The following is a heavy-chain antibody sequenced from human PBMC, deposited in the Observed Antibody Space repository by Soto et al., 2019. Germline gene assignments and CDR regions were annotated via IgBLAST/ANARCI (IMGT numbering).Heavy chain of an antibody. CDR3: ERDYRWRWHDS. Sequence: QVQLVESGGGLVKPGGSLRLSCAASGFTFSDHYMNWIRQAPGKGLEWVSYISSSSTTIQYADSVKGRFTISRDNAKNSLYMKMNSLRAEDTDEYYCERDYRWRWHDSWGQGTLVTVSS. J-gene: IGHJ4*02. V-gene: IGHV3-11*01. CDR2: ISSSSTTI. D-gene: IGHD3-16*02. CDR1: GFTFSDHY.